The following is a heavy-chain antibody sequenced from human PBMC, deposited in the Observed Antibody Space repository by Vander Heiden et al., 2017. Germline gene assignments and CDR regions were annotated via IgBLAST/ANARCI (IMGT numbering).Heavy chain of an antibody. V-gene: IGHV3-21*01. CDR1: RFTFSSYR. CDR2: ISSSSSYI. Sequence: EVQLVESGGGLVKPGGSLRLSCAASRFTFSSYRMNSFRQAPGKGLEWFSSISSSSSYIYYADSVKGRFTISRDNAKNSLYLQMNSLRAEDTAVYYCARDGDYYDSSGHVDYWGQGTLVTVSS. D-gene: IGHD3-22*01. CDR3: ARDGDYYDSSGHVDY. J-gene: IGHJ4*02.